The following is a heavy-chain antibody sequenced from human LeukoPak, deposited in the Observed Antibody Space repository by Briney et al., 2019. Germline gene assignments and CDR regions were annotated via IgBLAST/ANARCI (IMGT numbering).Heavy chain of an antibody. CDR2: ISSSGSII. V-gene: IGHV3-48*03. Sequence: GGSLRLSCAASGFTFSSYEMNWVRQAPGKGLEWVSYISSSGSIIYYADSVKGRFTISRDNAKNSLYLQMNSLRAEGTAVYYCAGYSSGWYSLFYWGQGTLVTVSS. CDR1: GFTFSSYE. CDR3: AGYSSGWYSLFY. J-gene: IGHJ4*02. D-gene: IGHD6-19*01.